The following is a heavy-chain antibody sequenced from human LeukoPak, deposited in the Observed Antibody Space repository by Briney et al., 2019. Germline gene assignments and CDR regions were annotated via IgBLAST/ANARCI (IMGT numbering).Heavy chain of an antibody. CDR2: IYSTGAT. V-gene: IGHV4-59*08. J-gene: IGHJ2*01. D-gene: IGHD3-16*01. CDR1: DDSISSYY. Sequence: SETLSLTCTVSDDSISSYYWSWIRQPPGKGPEWIAYIYSTGATSYNPSLRSRVSISLDTSKSHLSLKLSSVTVADTAVYFCARLKMGAYFDLWGRGTLVTVSS. CDR3: ARLKMGAYFDL.